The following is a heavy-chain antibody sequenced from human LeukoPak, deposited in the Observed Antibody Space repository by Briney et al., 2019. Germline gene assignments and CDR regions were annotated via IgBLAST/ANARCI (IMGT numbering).Heavy chain of an antibody. V-gene: IGHV1-18*01. CDR1: GYTFTSYG. D-gene: IGHD2-21*02. J-gene: IGHJ5*02. CDR2: ISAYNGNT. Sequence: ASVKVSCKASGYTFTSYGISWVRQAPGQGLEWMGWISAYNGNTNYAQKLQGRVTMTTDTSTRTAYMELRSLRSDDTAVYYCARTPAYCGGDCHPGWFDPWGQGTLVTVSS. CDR3: ARTPAYCGGDCHPGWFDP.